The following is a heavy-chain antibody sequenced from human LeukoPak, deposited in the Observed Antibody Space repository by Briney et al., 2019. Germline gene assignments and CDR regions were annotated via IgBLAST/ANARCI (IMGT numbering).Heavy chain of an antibody. CDR2: ISAYNGNT. J-gene: IGHJ3*01. D-gene: IGHD3-22*01. CDR3: ARSKGGITMIVVVNSAFDV. V-gene: IGHV1-18*01. CDR1: GYTFTSYG. Sequence: GASVKVSCKASGYTFTSYGISWVRQAPGQGLEWMGWISAYNGNTNYAQKLQGRVTLTTDTSTSTAYMELRSLRSDDTAVYYCARSKGGITMIVVVNSAFDVWGPGTMVTVSS.